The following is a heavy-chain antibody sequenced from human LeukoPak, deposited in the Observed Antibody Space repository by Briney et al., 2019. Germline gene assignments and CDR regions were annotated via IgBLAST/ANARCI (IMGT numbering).Heavy chain of an antibody. Sequence: SQTLSLTCTVSGGSISSGGYYWSWIRQHPGKGLEWSGYIYDRGSTYDNASLKSRVTISVDTSKNQFSLKLSSVTAADTAVYYCARDFTQILRGSGSYLILGNDLYYFDYWGQGTLVTVSS. CDR2: IYDRGST. V-gene: IGHV4-31*03. CDR3: ARDFTQILRGSGSYLILGNDLYYFDY. J-gene: IGHJ4*02. CDR1: GGSISSGGYY. D-gene: IGHD3-10*01.